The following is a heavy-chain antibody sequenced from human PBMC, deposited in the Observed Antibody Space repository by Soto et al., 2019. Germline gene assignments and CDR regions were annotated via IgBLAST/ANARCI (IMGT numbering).Heavy chain of an antibody. J-gene: IGHJ4*02. CDR1: GFTFSNAW. D-gene: IGHD3-10*01. CDR3: AKDRGYYGSGSFSYLDY. V-gene: IGHV3-15*07. Sequence: PGGSLRLSCAASGFTFSNAWMNWVRQAPGKGLEWVGRIKSKTDGGTTDYAAPVKGRFTISRDDSKNTLYLQMNSLKTEDTAVDYCAKDRGYYGSGSFSYLDYWGQGP. CDR2: IKSKTDGGTT.